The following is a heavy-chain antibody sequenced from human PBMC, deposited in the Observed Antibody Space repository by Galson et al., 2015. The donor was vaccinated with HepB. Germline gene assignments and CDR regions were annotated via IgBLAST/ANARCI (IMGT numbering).Heavy chain of an antibody. CDR2: IIPIFGTA. CDR1: GGTFSSYA. J-gene: IGHJ5*02. D-gene: IGHD3-16*01. V-gene: IGHV1-69*13. Sequence: SVKVSCKASGGTFSSYAISWVRQAPGQGLEWMGGIIPIFGTASYAQKFQGRVTITADESTSTAYMELSSLRSEDTAVYYCARARGVMWGWFDPWGQGTLVTVSS. CDR3: ARARGVMWGWFDP.